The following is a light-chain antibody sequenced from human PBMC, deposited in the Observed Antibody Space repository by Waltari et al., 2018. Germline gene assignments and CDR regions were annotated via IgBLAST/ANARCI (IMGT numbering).Light chain of an antibody. Sequence: QTVVTQEPSLTVSPGGTVTLTCASSTGAVTSDYHPNWFQQKPGQAPMALIYSPSNNPSWPPARCAGSLLGGKAALTLSGAQPEDEAEYYCLLFYGGAQPWVFGGGTKVTVL. CDR2: SPS. V-gene: IGLV7-43*01. CDR3: LLFYGGAQPWV. CDR1: TGAVTSDYH. J-gene: IGLJ3*02.